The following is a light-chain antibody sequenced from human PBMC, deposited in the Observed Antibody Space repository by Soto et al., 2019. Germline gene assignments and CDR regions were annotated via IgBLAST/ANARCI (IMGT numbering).Light chain of an antibody. CDR1: SSDVGGYNY. V-gene: IGLV2-11*01. CDR2: DVS. J-gene: IGLJ3*02. Sequence: QSVLTQARSVSGSPGQSVTISCTGTSSDVGGYNYVSCYQQHPGKAPKLIIYDVSQRPSGVPDRFSGSKSGNTASLTISGLQAEDEADYHCCSYAGSYTVVFGGGTKLTVL. CDR3: CSYAGSYTVV.